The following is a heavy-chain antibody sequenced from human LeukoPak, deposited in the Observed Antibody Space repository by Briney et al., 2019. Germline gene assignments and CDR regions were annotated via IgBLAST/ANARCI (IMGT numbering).Heavy chain of an antibody. D-gene: IGHD3-10*01. V-gene: IGHV3-15*01. J-gene: IGHJ4*02. CDR1: GFTFSNAW. CDR2: IKSKTDGGTT. Sequence: GGSLRLSCAASGFTFSNAWMSWVRQAPGKGLEWVDRIKSKTDGGTTDYAAPVKGRFTISRDDSKNTLYLQMNSLKTEDTAVYYCTTAGGNWGQGTLVTVSS. CDR3: TTAGGN.